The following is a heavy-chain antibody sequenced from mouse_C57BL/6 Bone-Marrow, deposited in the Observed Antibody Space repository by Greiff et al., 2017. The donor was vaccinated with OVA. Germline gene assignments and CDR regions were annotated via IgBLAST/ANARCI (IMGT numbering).Heavy chain of an antibody. CDR2: ISYDGSN. CDR3: ARDYGNGYPYWYFDV. CDR1: GYSITSGYY. D-gene: IGHD2-1*01. V-gene: IGHV3-6*01. Sequence: EVKLQESGPGLVKPSQSLSLTCSVTGYSITSGYYWNWIRQFPGNKLEWMGYISYDGSNNYDPSLKNRISITRDTSKNQFFLKLNSVTTEDTATYYCARDYGNGYPYWYFDVWGTGTTVTVSS. J-gene: IGHJ1*03.